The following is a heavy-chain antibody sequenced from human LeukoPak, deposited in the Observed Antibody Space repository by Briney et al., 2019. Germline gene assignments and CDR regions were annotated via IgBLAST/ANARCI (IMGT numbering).Heavy chain of an antibody. V-gene: IGHV4-39*01. D-gene: IGHD1-26*01. CDR2: IYYSGST. J-gene: IGHJ3*02. CDR1: GGSISSSTYY. CDR3: ATPYSGGYHGLDI. Sequence: PSETLSLTCTVSGGSISSSTYYWGWIRQPPGKGLEWIGSIYYSGSTYYNPSLKSRVTISVDTSKNQFSLKLSSVTAADTAVYYCATPYSGGYHGLDIWGQGTMVTVSS.